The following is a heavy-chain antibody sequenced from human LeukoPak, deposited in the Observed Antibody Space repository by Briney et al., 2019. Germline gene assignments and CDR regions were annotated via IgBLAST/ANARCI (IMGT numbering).Heavy chain of an antibody. V-gene: IGHV3-53*01. CDR3: AKGHCTNGICWLD. Sequence: QPGGALRLSCAASGFTVSSTYISWVRQPPGKGLEWVSIIYCAGSTYYADSVKGRFTITRDNSTNTPYLQMKSLRAEDTAVYYCAKGHCTNGICWLDWGQGTLVTVSS. CDR2: IYCAGST. D-gene: IGHD2-8*01. J-gene: IGHJ4*02. CDR1: GFTVSSTY.